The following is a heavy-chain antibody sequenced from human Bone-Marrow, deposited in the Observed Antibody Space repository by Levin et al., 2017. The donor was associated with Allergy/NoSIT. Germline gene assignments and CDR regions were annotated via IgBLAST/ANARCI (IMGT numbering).Heavy chain of an antibody. D-gene: IGHD3-3*01. CDR2: IIPIFGTA. J-gene: IGHJ4*02. CDR1: GGTFSSYA. CDR3: ARDGFSAEGPITSGYSGY. Sequence: KISCKASGGTFSSYAISWVRQAPGQGLEWMGGIIPIFGTANYAQKFQGRVTITADKSTSTAYMELSSLRSEDTAVYYCARDGFSAEGPITSGYSGYWGQGTLVTVSS. V-gene: IGHV1-69*06.